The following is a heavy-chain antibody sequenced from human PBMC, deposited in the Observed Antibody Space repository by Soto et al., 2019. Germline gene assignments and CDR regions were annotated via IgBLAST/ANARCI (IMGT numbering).Heavy chain of an antibody. V-gene: IGHV4-30-4*01. D-gene: IGHD2-21*02. J-gene: IGHJ4*02. CDR1: GGSISSGHYY. CDR3: ARHLPYCGGDCYSLDY. CDR2: IYFRGST. Sequence: SETLSLTCTVSGGSISSGHYYWSWIRQPPGKGLEWIGNIYFRGSTNYNPSLKSRVTISVDTSKNQFSLKLSSVTAADTAVYYCARHLPYCGGDCYSLDYWGQGTLVTVSS.